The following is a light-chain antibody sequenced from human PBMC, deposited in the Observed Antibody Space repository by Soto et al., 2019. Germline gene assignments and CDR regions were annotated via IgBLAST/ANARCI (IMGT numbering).Light chain of an antibody. CDR2: GAS. CDR3: QQYNNWPTWT. V-gene: IGKV3D-15*01. Sequence: EIVLTQSPATLSLSPGERATLSCRASQSVSSSYLAWYQQKPGQAPRLLIYGASSRATGIPDRFSGSGSGTEFTLTISSLQSEDFAVYYCQQYNNWPTWTFGQGTKVDI. CDR1: QSVSSSY. J-gene: IGKJ1*01.